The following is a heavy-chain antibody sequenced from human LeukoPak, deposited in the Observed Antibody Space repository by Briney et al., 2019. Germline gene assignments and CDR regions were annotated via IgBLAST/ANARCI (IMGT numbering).Heavy chain of an antibody. D-gene: IGHD3-22*01. Sequence: ASVKVSCKASGYTIPDYYMHWVRQAPGQGPEWMGIISPSGGATYSQNFQGGVNMARDASTNTFSMELHSLSSEDTAVYYCARGDETSGYYRMYFDHWGQGTLVTVSS. CDR2: ISPSGGA. J-gene: IGHJ4*02. CDR3: ARGDETSGYYRMYFDH. CDR1: GYTIPDYY. V-gene: IGHV1-46*01.